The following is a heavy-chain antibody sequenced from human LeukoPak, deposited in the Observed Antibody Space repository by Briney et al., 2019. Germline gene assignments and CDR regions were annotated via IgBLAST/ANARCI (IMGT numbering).Heavy chain of an antibody. J-gene: IGHJ5*02. Sequence: SETLSLTCTLSGGSMRNTDYYWGWIRQPPGKGLEWIASIYNSGMTYHNPSLKSRVTMSVDTSKIQFSLKLISLTAADTAVYYCARFFPRSSPFGWVDPWGPGTLVTVSS. CDR2: IYNSGMT. V-gene: IGHV4-39*01. CDR3: ARFFPRSSPFGWVDP. D-gene: IGHD3-10*01. CDR1: GGSMRNTDYY.